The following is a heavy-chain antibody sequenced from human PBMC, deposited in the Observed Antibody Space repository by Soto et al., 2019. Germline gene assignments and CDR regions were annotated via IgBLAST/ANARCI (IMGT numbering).Heavy chain of an antibody. CDR3: AKHLGIHNAGGLDY. D-gene: IGHD1-20*01. CDR2: IANRGVTT. Sequence: EVQLVESGGALVQPGGSLRLSCTGSGFDFENFTMNWVRQAPGRGLEWLSSIANRGVTTLYADSVKGRFTISRDDFMSTLYLQMNSLTAEDTALYYCAKHLGIHNAGGLDYWGQGTLITVSS. J-gene: IGHJ4*02. CDR1: GFDFENFT. V-gene: IGHV3-23*04.